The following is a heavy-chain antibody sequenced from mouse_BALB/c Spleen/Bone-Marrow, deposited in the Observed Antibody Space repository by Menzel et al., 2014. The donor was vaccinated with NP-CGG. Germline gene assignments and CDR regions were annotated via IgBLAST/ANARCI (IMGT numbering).Heavy chain of an antibody. CDR3: ATLTGTFDY. V-gene: IGHV14-3*02. Sequence: EVQLVESGAELVKPGASVKLSCTASGFNIKDTYMHWVKQRPEQGLEWIGRIDPASDYTQFDSKFQGKATITADTSSNTAYLQRSSLTSEDTAVYYCATLTGTFDYWGQGTTLTVSS. CDR2: IDPASDYT. D-gene: IGHD4-1*01. CDR1: GFNIKDTY. J-gene: IGHJ2*01.